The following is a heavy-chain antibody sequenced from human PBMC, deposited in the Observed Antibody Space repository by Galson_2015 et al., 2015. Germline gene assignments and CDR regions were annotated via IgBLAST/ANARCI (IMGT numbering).Heavy chain of an antibody. CDR3: ARDGPKGLTSFDY. J-gene: IGHJ4*02. D-gene: IGHD1-14*01. CDR1: GFTFSTYA. V-gene: IGHV3-30-3*01. Sequence: SLRLSCAASGFTFSTYAIHWVRQAPGKGLEWVAAISYDGSKKSSADSVKGRFSVSRDNSKNTVYLQMSSLRVEDTAVYYCARDGPKGLTSFDYWGQGTLVTVSS. CDR2: ISYDGSKK.